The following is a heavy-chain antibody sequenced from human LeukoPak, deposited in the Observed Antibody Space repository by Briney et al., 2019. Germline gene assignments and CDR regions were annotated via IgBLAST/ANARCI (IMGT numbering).Heavy chain of an antibody. CDR1: GFTFSTYG. CDR2: VSYDGSNK. V-gene: IGHV3-30*18. CDR3: AKGRGNWGYGYYFDH. Sequence: GRSLRLSCAASGFTFSTYGMHWVRQAPGKGLEWVAVVSYDGSNKYYADSVKGRFTISRDNSKNTLYLQMNSLRAEDTAVYYCAKGRGNWGYGYYFDHWGQGTLVTVSS. J-gene: IGHJ4*02. D-gene: IGHD7-27*01.